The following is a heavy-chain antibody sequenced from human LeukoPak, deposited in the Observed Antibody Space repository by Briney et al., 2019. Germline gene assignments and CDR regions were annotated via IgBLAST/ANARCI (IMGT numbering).Heavy chain of an antibody. CDR2: MFYSGST. V-gene: IGHV4-61*05. D-gene: IGHD5-18*01. CDR1: GGSISSSSYY. J-gene: IGHJ4*02. CDR3: ARIVGYSYGERFDY. Sequence: PSETLSLTCTVSGGSISSSSYYWGWIRQPPWKGLEWIGYMFYSGSTKYNPSLKSRVTMSVDTSRNQFSLKLSSVTAADTAVYYSARIVGYSYGERFDYWGQGTLVTVSS.